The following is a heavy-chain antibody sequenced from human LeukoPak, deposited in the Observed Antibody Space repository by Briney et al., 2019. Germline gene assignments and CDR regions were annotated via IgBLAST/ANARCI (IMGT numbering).Heavy chain of an antibody. CDR3: PKGVRHAYYEDRGRYSYCHYDGLDV. J-gene: IGHJ6*02. CDR1: GFTFSSYG. Sequence: PGGSLRLSCAASGFTFSSYGMHWVRQAPGKGLEWVAVISYDGSKEYYADSVKGRFTISRDISKNTVDLQMNSLRTEDTAVYYCPKGVRHAYYEDRGRYSYCHYDGLDVWGQGTTVTVSS. CDR2: ISYDGSKE. D-gene: IGHD3-22*01. V-gene: IGHV3-30*18.